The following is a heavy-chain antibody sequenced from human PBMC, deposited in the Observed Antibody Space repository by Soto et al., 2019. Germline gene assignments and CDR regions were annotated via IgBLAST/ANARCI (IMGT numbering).Heavy chain of an antibody. D-gene: IGHD6-19*01. CDR2: INEDSSYI. CDR1: GFSFISYS. V-gene: IGHV3-21*02. CDR3: VRDCGWYFRSGYMDV. Sequence: EVQLVASGGGLVKPGGSLRLSCAASGFSFISYSMNWVRQAPGKGLEWVTSINEDSSYIYYAHTLRGRFTISRDNAKDSLYLQMNSLRAEDTAVYYCVRDCGWYFRSGYMDVWGDGATVTVSS. J-gene: IGHJ6*03.